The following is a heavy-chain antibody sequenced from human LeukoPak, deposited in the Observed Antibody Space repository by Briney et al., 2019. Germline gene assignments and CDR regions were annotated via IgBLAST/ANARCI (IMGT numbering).Heavy chain of an antibody. CDR3: ARGNSVEDTAWWFDP. J-gene: IGHJ5*02. Sequence: ASVKVSCKASGYTFTSYYMHWVRQAPGQGLEWMGLINPSGGSTSYAQKFQGRVTMTRDVSTSTDYMELSSLRSEDTAVYYCARGNSVEDTAWWFDPWGQGTLVTVSS. D-gene: IGHD4-23*01. V-gene: IGHV1-46*01. CDR1: GYTFTSYY. CDR2: INPSGGST.